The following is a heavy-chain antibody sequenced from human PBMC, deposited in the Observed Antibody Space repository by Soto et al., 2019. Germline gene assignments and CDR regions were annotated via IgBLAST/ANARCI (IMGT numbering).Heavy chain of an antibody. J-gene: IGHJ5*02. Sequence: GASVKVSCKASGFSFTGYYIHWLRQAPGQGLEWMGWINAHSGGTEYAQKFQGRVTLTRDTSISTAXMTLSSLRSDDTAIYYYAKDLTRQLAYWLDPWGQGTLVTVSS. D-gene: IGHD6-6*01. V-gene: IGHV1-2*02. CDR3: AKDLTRQLAYWLDP. CDR1: GFSFTGYY. CDR2: INAHSGGT.